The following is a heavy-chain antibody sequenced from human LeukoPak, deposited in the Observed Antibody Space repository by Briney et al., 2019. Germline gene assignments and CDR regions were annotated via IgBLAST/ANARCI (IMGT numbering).Heavy chain of an antibody. Sequence: SETLSLTCTVSGGSISSYYWSWIRQPAGKGLEWIGRIYTSGSTNYNPSLKSRVTMSVDTSKNQFSLKLSSVTAADTAVYYCARAPYYYGSGTGYYYYMDVWGKGTTVTISS. CDR2: IYTSGST. J-gene: IGHJ6*03. CDR1: GGSISSYY. CDR3: ARAPYYYGSGTGYYYYMDV. D-gene: IGHD3-10*01. V-gene: IGHV4-4*07.